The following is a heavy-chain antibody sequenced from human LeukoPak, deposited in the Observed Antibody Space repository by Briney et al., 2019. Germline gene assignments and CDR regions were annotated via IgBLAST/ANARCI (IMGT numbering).Heavy chain of an antibody. J-gene: IGHJ4*02. CDR1: GFTFSGNY. CDR3: ARGTGYLDEYFDY. CDR2: IYSGGTT. Sequence: GGSLRLSCAASGFTFSGNYMSWVRQAPGKGLEWVPLIYSGGTTYYADSVKGRFTISRDNSKNMLYLQMNSLRAEDTAVYYYARGTGYLDEYFDYWGQGTLVTVSA. V-gene: IGHV3-53*01. D-gene: IGHD3/OR15-3a*01.